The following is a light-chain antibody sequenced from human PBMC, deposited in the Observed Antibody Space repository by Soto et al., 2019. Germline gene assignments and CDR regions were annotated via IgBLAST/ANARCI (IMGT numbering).Light chain of an antibody. J-gene: IGLJ3*02. CDR2: DVT. V-gene: IGLV2-11*01. Sequence: QSALTQPRSVSGSPGLSVTISCTGTSSDVGGYNYVSWYQQHPGKAPKVVIYDVTKRPSGVPDRFSGSKSGNTASLTISGLQAEDEAEYHCCSYVGSPWVFGGGTKLTVL. CDR1: SSDVGGYNY. CDR3: CSYVGSPWV.